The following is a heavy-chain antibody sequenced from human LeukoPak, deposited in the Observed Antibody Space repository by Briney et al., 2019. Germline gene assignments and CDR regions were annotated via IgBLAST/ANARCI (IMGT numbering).Heavy chain of an antibody. V-gene: IGHV3-30-3*01. CDR1: GFTFSSYA. Sequence: QAGGSLRLSCAASGFTFSSYAMHRVRQAPGKGLEWVAVISYDGSNKYYADSVKGRFTISRDNSKNTLYLQMNSLRAEDTAVYYCARAGGRTTVTSPLVDYWGQGTLVTVSS. CDR3: ARAGGRTTVTSPLVDY. J-gene: IGHJ4*02. D-gene: IGHD4-17*01. CDR2: ISYDGSNK.